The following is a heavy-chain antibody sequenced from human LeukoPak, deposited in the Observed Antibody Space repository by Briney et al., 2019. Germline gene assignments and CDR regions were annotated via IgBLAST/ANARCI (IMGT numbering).Heavy chain of an antibody. Sequence: KTSETLSPTCAVYGGSFSGYYWSWIRQPPGKGLEWIGETNHSGSTNYNPSLKRRVTISLDTSKNQLSLKLSSVTAADTAMYFCARGRTGYQLLPTKRSYSYYYVDVWGKGTSVTVSS. J-gene: IGHJ6*03. V-gene: IGHV4-34*01. CDR2: TNHSGST. D-gene: IGHD2-2*01. CDR1: GGSFSGYY. CDR3: ARGRTGYQLLPTKRSYSYYYVDV.